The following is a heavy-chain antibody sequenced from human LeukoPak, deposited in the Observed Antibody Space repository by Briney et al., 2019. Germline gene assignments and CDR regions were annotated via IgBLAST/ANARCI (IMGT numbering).Heavy chain of an antibody. D-gene: IGHD3-10*01. CDR1: GFNFRAYW. J-gene: IGHJ4*02. CDR3: MSYSPFDY. V-gene: IGHV3-15*01. Sequence: PGGSLRLSCTTSGFNFRAYWMSWVRQAPGKGLEWVGRIKSKTDGGTTDYAAPVKGRFTISRDDSKNTLYLQMNSLKTEDTAVYYCMSYSPFDYWGQGTLVTVSS. CDR2: IKSKTDGGTT.